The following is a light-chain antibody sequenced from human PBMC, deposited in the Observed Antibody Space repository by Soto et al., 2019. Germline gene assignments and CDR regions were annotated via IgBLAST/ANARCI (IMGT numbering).Light chain of an antibody. V-gene: IGLV4-69*01. Sequence: QSALTQSPSASASLGASVKLICTLSSGHSSYAIAWHQQQPEKGPRYLMKLNSDGSHSKGDGIPDRFSGSSSGAERYLTISSLQSEDEADYYCQTWGTGIWVFGGGTKVTVL. CDR2: LNSDGSH. CDR3: QTWGTGIWV. CDR1: SGHSSYA. J-gene: IGLJ3*02.